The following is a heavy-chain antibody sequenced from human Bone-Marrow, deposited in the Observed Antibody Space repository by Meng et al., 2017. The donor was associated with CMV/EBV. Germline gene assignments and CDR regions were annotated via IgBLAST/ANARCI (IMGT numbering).Heavy chain of an antibody. D-gene: IGHD2-2*01. CDR1: GGSISSSSYY. V-gene: IGHV4-39*07. CDR3: ARAYCSSTSCSDY. J-gene: IGHJ4*02. CDR2: INHSGST. Sequence: SETLSLTCTVSGGSISSSSYYWGWIRQPPGKGLEWIGEINHSGSTNYNPSLKSRVTISVDTSKNQFSLKLSSVTAADTAVYYCARAYCSSTSCSDYWGQGTLVTVSS.